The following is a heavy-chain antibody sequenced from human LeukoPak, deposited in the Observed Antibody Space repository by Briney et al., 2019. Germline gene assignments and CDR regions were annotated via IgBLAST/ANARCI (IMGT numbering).Heavy chain of an antibody. CDR1: GGTFSSYA. J-gene: IGHJ4*02. CDR2: IIPIVGIA. D-gene: IGHD5-24*01. CDR3: ARDGEMATIYFDY. Sequence: ASVKVSCTASGGTFSSYAISWVRQAPGQGREWMGTIIPIVGIANYAQKFQGRVTITADKSTSTAYMELSSLRSEDTAVYYCARDGEMATIYFDYWGQGTLVTVSS. V-gene: IGHV1-69*04.